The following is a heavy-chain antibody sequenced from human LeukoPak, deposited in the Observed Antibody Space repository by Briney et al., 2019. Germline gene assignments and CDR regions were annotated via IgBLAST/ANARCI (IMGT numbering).Heavy chain of an antibody. Sequence: PGGSLRLSCAASGFTFSSYSMNWVRQAPGKGLEWVSSITRSSDYIYYADSVKGRFTISRDNDRNSLYLQMNSLRAEDKAVYYCARGVGVTPANAACYFDYWGQGTLVTVSS. J-gene: IGHJ4*02. V-gene: IGHV3-21*01. CDR1: GFTFSSYS. CDR2: ITRSSDYI. D-gene: IGHD4-23*01. CDR3: ARGVGVTPANAACYFDY.